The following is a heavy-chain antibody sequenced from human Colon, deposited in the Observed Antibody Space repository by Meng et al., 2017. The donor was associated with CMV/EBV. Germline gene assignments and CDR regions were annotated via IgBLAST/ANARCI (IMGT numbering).Heavy chain of an antibody. D-gene: IGHD1-1*01. CDR1: GFTFSAYT. V-gene: IGHV3-21*01. CDR2: ISSSSNYI. CDR3: ATLQLDRRINYGVDV. J-gene: IGHJ6*02. Sequence: GGSLRLSCAASGFTFSAYTMIWVRQAPGKGLEWVSSISSSSNYIYYADSLKGRFTISRDNAKNSLYLEMSGLRAEDTAVYYCATLQLDRRINYGVDVWGQGTTVTVSS.